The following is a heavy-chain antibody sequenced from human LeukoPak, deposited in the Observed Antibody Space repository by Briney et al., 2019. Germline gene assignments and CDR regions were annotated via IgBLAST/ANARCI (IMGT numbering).Heavy chain of an antibody. D-gene: IGHD3-3*01. Sequence: GGSLRLSCAASGFTFSSYAMSWVRQAPGKGLEWVSAISGSGGSTYYADSVKGRFTISRDNSKNTLYLQMNSLRAEDTAVYYCAKESRTTIFGVGPPADFDYWGQGTLVTVSS. J-gene: IGHJ4*02. CDR1: GFTFSSYA. CDR3: AKESRTTIFGVGPPADFDY. CDR2: ISGSGGST. V-gene: IGHV3-23*01.